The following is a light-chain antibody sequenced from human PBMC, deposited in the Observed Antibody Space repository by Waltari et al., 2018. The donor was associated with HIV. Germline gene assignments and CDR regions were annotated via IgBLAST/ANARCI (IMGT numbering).Light chain of an antibody. CDR1: KRVSVTY. Sequence: EIVLTQSPGTLSLSPGEGATLSCRASKRVSVTYLAWYQQRTGQAPRLLIYGASSRATGIPDRFSGSGSGTDFTLTISRLESGDSAVYYCQQYGTSPFTFGPGT. J-gene: IGKJ3*01. CDR3: QQYGTSPFT. CDR2: GAS. V-gene: IGKV3-20*01.